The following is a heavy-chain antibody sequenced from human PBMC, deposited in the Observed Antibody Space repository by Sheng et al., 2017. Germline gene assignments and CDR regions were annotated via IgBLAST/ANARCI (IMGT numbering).Heavy chain of an antibody. J-gene: IGHJ4*02. D-gene: IGHD6-19*01. CDR2: INHSGST. CDR1: GGSFSGYY. Sequence: QVQLQQWGAGLLKPSETLSLTCAVYGGSFSGYYWSWIRQPPGKGLEWIGEINHSGSTNYNPSLKSRVTISVDTSKNQFSLKLSSVTAADTAVYYCARGFTGIAVAGRPASPRPYFDYWGQGTLVTVSS. CDR3: ARGFTGIAVAGRPASPRPYFDY. V-gene: IGHV4-34*01.